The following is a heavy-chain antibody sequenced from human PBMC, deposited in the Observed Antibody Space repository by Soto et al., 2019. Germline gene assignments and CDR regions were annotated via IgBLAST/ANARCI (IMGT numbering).Heavy chain of an antibody. D-gene: IGHD6-19*01. CDR2: IYYSGST. J-gene: IGHJ4*02. CDR1: GGSISSSSYY. CDR3: ARHRDSSGWYFDY. Sequence: SETLSLTCTVSGGSISSSSYYWGWIRQPPGKGLEWIGSIYYSGSTYYNPSLKSRVTISVDTSKNQFSLKLSSVTAADTAVYYCARHRDSSGWYFDYWGQGTLVTVSS. V-gene: IGHV4-39*01.